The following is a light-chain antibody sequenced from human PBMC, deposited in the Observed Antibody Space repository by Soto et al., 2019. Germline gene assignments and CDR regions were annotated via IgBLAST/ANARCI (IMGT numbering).Light chain of an antibody. J-gene: IGKJ4*02. CDR2: DAT. CDR1: QSVGTS. V-gene: IGKV3-11*01. CDR3: QHRSTWPRS. Sequence: DIVLTQSPAILSLSPGDRASLSCRAIQSVGTSLAWYKQQPGQPPRLLIHDATYRASGVPDRFRGSGSGTAFSLSISSLEPDDFAVYYCQHRSTWPRSFGRGTKVE.